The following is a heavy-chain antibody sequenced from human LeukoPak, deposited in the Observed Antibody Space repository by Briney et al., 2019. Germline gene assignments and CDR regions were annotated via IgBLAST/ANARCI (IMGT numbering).Heavy chain of an antibody. Sequence: GGSLRLSCAASGFTFSSYAMHWVRQAPGKGLEWVAVISYDGSNKYYADSVKGRFTISRDNSKNTLYLQMNSLRAEDTAVYYCARVGCSSTSCYFDYWGQGTLVTVSS. D-gene: IGHD2-2*01. J-gene: IGHJ4*02. CDR2: ISYDGSNK. CDR1: GFTFSSYA. CDR3: ARVGCSSTSCYFDY. V-gene: IGHV3-30*01.